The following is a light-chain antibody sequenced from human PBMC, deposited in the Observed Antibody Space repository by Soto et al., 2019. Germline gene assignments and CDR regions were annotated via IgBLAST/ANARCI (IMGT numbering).Light chain of an antibody. CDR1: QSVSSSY. Sequence: TQSPGTLSLSPGERATLSCRASQSVSSSYLAWYQQKPGKAPKLLIYAASNLQSGVPSRFSGSGSGTDFTLTISSLQPEDFATYFCQQSYTTPVYSFGQGTKLEIK. CDR3: QQSYTTPVYS. J-gene: IGKJ2*01. V-gene: IGKV1-39*01. CDR2: AAS.